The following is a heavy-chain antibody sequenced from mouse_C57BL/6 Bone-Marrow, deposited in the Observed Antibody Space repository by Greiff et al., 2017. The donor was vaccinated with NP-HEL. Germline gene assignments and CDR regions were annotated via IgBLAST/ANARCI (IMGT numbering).Heavy chain of an antibody. CDR3: ARKEIYYGYARYYFDY. CDR1: GYTFTSYW. Sequence: QVQLQQPGAELVKPGASVKLSCKASGYTFTSYWMHWVKQRPGQGLEWIGMIHPNSGSTNYNEKFKSKATLTVDKSSSTAYMQLSSLTSEDSAVYYCARKEIYYGYARYYFDYWGQGTTLTVSS. V-gene: IGHV1-64*01. J-gene: IGHJ2*01. D-gene: IGHD2-2*01. CDR2: IHPNSGST.